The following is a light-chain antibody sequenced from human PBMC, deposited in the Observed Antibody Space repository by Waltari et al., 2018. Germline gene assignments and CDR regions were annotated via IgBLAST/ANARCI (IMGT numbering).Light chain of an antibody. CDR3: QSYDSSLSGWV. CDR1: RSNIEAGYD. V-gene: IGLV1-40*01. CDR2: TNS. J-gene: IGLJ2*01. Sequence: QSVLTQPPSVSGAPGQRVTISCTGTRSNIEAGYDVHWYQHVLGTAPKVVIYTNSIRPSGVPDRCSGSKSGTSASLAITGLQAEDEAEYYCQSYDSSLSGWVFGGGTTLTVL.